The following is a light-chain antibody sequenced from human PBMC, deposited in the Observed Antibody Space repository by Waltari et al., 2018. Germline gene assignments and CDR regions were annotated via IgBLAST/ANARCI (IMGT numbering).Light chain of an antibody. CDR3: QAYDNSLRVVM. Sequence: QSVLTQPPSVSGAPGQMVTISCTGSDSNIGATYEIHWYQQLPGAAPKLLIYGTTNRPSGVPDRFSGSKSATSASLVITGLQAEDEADYYCQAYDNSLRVVMFGGGTKLTVL. CDR1: DSNIGATYE. CDR2: GTT. J-gene: IGLJ3*02. V-gene: IGLV1-40*01.